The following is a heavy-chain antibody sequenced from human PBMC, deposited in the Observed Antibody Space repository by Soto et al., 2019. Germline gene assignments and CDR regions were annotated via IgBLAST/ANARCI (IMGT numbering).Heavy chain of an antibody. D-gene: IGHD3-10*01. Sequence: SETLSLTCTVSGGSISSFAYYWGWIRQPPGKGLEWIGTVYYNENTYYNPSLKSLVTISVDTAKNQFSLNLRSVTAADTAIYFCARRERYYGSPGWFDPWGQGTLVTVSS. V-gene: IGHV4-39*01. J-gene: IGHJ5*02. CDR3: ARRERYYGSPGWFDP. CDR2: VYYNENT. CDR1: GGSISSFAYY.